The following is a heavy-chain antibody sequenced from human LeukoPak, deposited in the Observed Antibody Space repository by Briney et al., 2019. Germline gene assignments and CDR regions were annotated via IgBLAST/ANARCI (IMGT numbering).Heavy chain of an antibody. Sequence: GASVKVSCKASGGTFSSYAMSWVRQAPGKGLEWVSTISGGGDNTYYADSVKGRFTISRDNSKNTLYLQMNSLRTEDTALYYCARDTRLGYCRSTSCYASWFDPWGQGTLVTVSS. V-gene: IGHV3-23*01. CDR2: ISGGGDNT. CDR1: GGTFSSYA. J-gene: IGHJ5*02. CDR3: ARDTRLGYCRSTSCYASWFDP. D-gene: IGHD2-2*01.